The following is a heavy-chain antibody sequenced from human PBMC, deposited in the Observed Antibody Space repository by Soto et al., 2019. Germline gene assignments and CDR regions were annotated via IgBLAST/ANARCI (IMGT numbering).Heavy chain of an antibody. J-gene: IGHJ5*02. CDR1: GGTFSSYT. Sequence: QVQLVQSGAEVKKPGSSVKVSCKASGGTFSSYTISWVRQAPGQGLEWMGGIIPMFGAANYAQKFQGRGTITADESTSTAYTSTAYMELSSLRSEDTAVYYCARGLEWFDPWGQGTLVTVSS. CDR3: ARGLEWFDP. D-gene: IGHD1-1*01. V-gene: IGHV1-69*12. CDR2: IIPMFGAA.